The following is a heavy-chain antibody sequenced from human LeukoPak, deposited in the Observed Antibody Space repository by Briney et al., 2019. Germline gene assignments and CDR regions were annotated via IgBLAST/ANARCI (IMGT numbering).Heavy chain of an antibody. CDR2: IYSGGST. J-gene: IGHJ6*03. CDR3: ARVGSSGYYFGYYYYYYMDV. D-gene: IGHD3-22*01. Sequence: PGGSLRLSCAASGFTVSSNYMSWVRQAPGKGLEWVSVIYSGGSTYYADSVKGRFTISRDNSKNTLYLQMSSLRAEDTAVYYCARVGSSGYYFGYYYYYYMDVWGKGTTVTVSS. CDR1: GFTVSSNY. V-gene: IGHV3-53*01.